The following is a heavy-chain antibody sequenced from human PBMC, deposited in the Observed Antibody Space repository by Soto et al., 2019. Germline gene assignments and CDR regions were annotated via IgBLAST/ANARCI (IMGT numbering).Heavy chain of an antibody. CDR2: IYPGDFDT. J-gene: IGHJ4*02. Sequence: PGASLRISCKTSGYRFTDYWIGWVRQMPGKGLEWMGLIYPGDFDTRYSPSFQGQVTISADRSISTAYLQWSSLKASDTAMYYCWVIPASTTDPDYWGQGTLVTVSS. D-gene: IGHD3-16*02. CDR1: GYRFTDYW. CDR3: WVIPASTTDPDY. V-gene: IGHV5-51*01.